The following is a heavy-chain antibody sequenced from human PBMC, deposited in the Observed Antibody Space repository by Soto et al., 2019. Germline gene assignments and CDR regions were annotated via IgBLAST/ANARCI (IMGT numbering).Heavy chain of an antibody. CDR1: GGTFSGYA. J-gene: IGHJ1*01. Sequence: QAQLMQSGAEVKKPGSSVKVSCKASGGTFSGYAINWVRQAPGQGLEWMGGIIPLLGITDYGQKFQGRITIAADESTGTAYMDLRGLRSEYTAVYYCARDPRSITGTTSSEDFQHWVQGTLVSVS. V-gene: IGHV1-69*01. CDR3: ARDPRSITGTTSSEDFQH. CDR2: IIPLLGIT. D-gene: IGHD1-20*01.